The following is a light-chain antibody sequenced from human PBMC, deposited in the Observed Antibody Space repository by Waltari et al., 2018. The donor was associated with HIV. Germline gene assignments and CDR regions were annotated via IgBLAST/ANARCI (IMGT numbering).Light chain of an antibody. V-gene: IGLV3-21*02. Sequence: SYVLTQPPSVSVAPGHTARITCGGDNIGTKSVHWYQQNPGQAPVLVVYADRDRPSGIPDRVSGSNSGNTDTLSVSRVEVGDEGDDYCQVWDGSSDQWVLGGGTKLTGL. J-gene: IGLJ3*02. CDR3: QVWDGSSDQWV. CDR1: NIGTKS. CDR2: ADR.